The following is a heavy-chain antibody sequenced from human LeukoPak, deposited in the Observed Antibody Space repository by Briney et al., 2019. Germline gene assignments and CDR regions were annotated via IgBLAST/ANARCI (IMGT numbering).Heavy chain of an antibody. V-gene: IGHV5-51*01. D-gene: IGHD6-19*01. CDR1: GDSFTSYW. Sequence: GECLKISCRGSGDSFTSYWIGWVRQMPGKGLEWMGIIYPGDSDTRSSPSSQGQVTISADKSISTAYLQWSSLKASDTAMYYCARLMPAGAGVDYWGQGTLVTVSS. CDR2: IYPGDSDT. J-gene: IGHJ4*02. CDR3: ARLMPAGAGVDY.